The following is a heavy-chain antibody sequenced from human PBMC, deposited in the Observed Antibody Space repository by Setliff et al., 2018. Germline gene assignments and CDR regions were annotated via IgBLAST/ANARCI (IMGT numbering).Heavy chain of an antibody. Sequence: HPGGSLRLSCAASAFSFSTYAMNWVRHTPGKGLEWISYISNSGNSIYYADSVKGRFTISRDNAKNSLYLQMNSLRAGDTAVYYCARGSIVGPTRGDFDFWGLGTLVTVSS. V-gene: IGHV3-48*03. CDR3: ARGSIVGPTRGDFDF. J-gene: IGHJ4*02. D-gene: IGHD1-26*01. CDR2: ISNSGNSI. CDR1: AFSFSTYA.